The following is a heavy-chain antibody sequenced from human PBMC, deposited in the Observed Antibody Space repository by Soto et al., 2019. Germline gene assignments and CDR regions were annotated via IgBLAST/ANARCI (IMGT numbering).Heavy chain of an antibody. Sequence: SETLSLTCTVSGGSISSSSYYWGWIRQPPGKGLEWIGSIYYSGSTYYNPSLKSRVTISVDTSKNQFSLKLSSVTAADTAVYYCASHSSSWYYFDYWGQGTLVTVSS. V-gene: IGHV4-39*01. D-gene: IGHD6-13*01. J-gene: IGHJ4*02. CDR1: GGSISSSSYY. CDR3: ASHSSSWYYFDY. CDR2: IYYSGST.